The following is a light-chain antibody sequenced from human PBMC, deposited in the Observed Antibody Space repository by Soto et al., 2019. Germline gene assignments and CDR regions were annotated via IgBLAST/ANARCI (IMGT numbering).Light chain of an antibody. CDR2: DAS. V-gene: IGKV1-5*01. CDR3: QQYNSYWT. CDR1: QSIRRS. Sequence: DIQMTQSPSSLSASVADRVTITCRASQSIRRSLNWYQQKPGKAPKLLIYDASSLESGVPSRFSGSGSGTEFTLTISSLQPDDFAAYYCQQYNSYWTFGQGTKVEIK. J-gene: IGKJ1*01.